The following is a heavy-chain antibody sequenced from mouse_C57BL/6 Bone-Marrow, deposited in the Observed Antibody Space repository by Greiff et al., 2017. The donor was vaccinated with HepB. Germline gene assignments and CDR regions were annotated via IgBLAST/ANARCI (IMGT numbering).Heavy chain of an antibody. CDR2: INPSNGGT. Sequence: QVQLQQPGTELVKPGASVKLSCKASGYTFTSYWMHWVKQRPGQGLEWIGNINPSNGGTNYNEKFKSKATLTVEKSSSTAYMQLSSLTSEDSAVYYCARRRTWVADWYFDVWGTGTTVTVSS. J-gene: IGHJ1*03. D-gene: IGHD1-1*02. V-gene: IGHV1-53*01. CDR3: ARRRTWVADWYFDV. CDR1: GYTFTSYW.